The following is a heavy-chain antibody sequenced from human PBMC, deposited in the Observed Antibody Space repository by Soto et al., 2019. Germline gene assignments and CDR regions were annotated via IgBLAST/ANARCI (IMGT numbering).Heavy chain of an antibody. CDR2: INHSGST. CDR3: ARGRMVGGSGWYLIG. D-gene: IGHD6-19*01. Sequence: QVQLQQWGAGLLKPSETLSLTCAVYGGSFSGYYWSWIRQPPGKGVEWIGEINHSGSTNYNPSLKSRVTISVDTSKNQFSLKLSSVTAADTAVYYCARGRMVGGSGWYLIGWGQGTLVTVSS. CDR1: GGSFSGYY. V-gene: IGHV4-34*01. J-gene: IGHJ4*02.